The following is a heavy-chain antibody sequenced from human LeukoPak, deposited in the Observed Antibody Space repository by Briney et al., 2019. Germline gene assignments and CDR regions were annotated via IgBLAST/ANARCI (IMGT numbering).Heavy chain of an antibody. CDR1: GGSFSGYY. J-gene: IGHJ4*02. CDR2: IHYSGST. CDR3: ARDSSSWYYFDY. V-gene: IGHV4-59*01. Sequence: PSETLSLTCAVYGGSFSGYYWSWIRQPPGKGLEWIGYIHYSGSTNYNPSLKSRVTISVDTSKNQFSLKLSSVTAADTAVYYCARDSSSWYYFDYWGQGTLVTVSS. D-gene: IGHD6-13*01.